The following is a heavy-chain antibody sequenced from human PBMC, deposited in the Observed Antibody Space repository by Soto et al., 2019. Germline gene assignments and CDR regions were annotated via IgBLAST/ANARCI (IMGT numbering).Heavy chain of an antibody. J-gene: IGHJ3*02. CDR1: GHSFAGHS. Sequence: ASVKVSCKTSGHSFAGHSLHWVRQAPGQGLDWMGWINPNSGGTIYSQKFQGRVTMTRDTSISTAYMVLTSLRPDDTAVYYCARDSHYDILTGHSRKAFEMWGRGTVVTVSS. CDR3: ARDSHYDILTGHSRKAFEM. V-gene: IGHV1-2*02. D-gene: IGHD3-9*01. CDR2: INPNSGGT.